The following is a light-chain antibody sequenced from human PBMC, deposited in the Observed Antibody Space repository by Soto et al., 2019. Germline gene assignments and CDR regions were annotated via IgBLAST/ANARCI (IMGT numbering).Light chain of an antibody. Sequence: EIVMTQSPATLSVSPGERATLSCRASQSVSSIVAWYQQKPGQAPRLLIYGAPNRATGIPARFSGSGSGTEFTLTISILQSEDFAVYYCQQYNNWPPWTFGQGTKVDIK. CDR1: QSVSSI. CDR2: GAP. CDR3: QQYNNWPPWT. J-gene: IGKJ1*01. V-gene: IGKV3-15*01.